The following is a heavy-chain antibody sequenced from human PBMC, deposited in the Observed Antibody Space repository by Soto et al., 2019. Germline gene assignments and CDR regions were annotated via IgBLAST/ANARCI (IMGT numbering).Heavy chain of an antibody. CDR1: GFSLSNARMG. V-gene: IGHV2-26*01. CDR2: IFSNDEK. J-gene: IGHJ4*02. D-gene: IGHD3-22*01. CDR3: ARNLYDDSSGYYHDY. Sequence: QVTLKESGPVLAKPTETLTLTCTVSGFSLSNARMGVSWIRQPPGKALEWLAHIFSNDEKSYSTSLKSRLTISKDTSKSQVVLTMTNMDPVDTAPYSCARNLYDDSSGYYHDYWGQGTLVTVSS.